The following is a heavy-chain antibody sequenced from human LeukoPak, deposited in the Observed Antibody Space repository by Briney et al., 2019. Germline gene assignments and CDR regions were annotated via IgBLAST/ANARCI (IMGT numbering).Heavy chain of an antibody. CDR3: ARGAHDLLTTYYHFDS. D-gene: IGHD3-9*01. V-gene: IGHV3-48*03. CDR1: GFTFSSYE. Sequence: PGGSLSLSCAASGFTFSSYEMNWVRQAPGKGLEWVSYISSSGSTIYYADSVKGRFTISRDNAQNSLFLQMNSLSAEDTAVYYCARGAHDLLTTYYHFDSWXQGALVTVSX. J-gene: IGHJ4*02. CDR2: ISSSGSTI.